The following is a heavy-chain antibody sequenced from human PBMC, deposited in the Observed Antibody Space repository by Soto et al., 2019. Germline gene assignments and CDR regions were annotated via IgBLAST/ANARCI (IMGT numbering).Heavy chain of an antibody. J-gene: IGHJ6*02. CDR3: ARAGDSSGYYNYYYYGMDV. CDR1: GGTFSSYA. Sequence: QVQLVQSGAEVKKPGSSVKVSCKASGGTFSSYAISWVRQAPGQGLEWMGGIIPIFGTANYAQKFQGRVTITTDKSTSTAYMELSSLRSEYTAVYYCARAGDSSGYYNYYYYGMDVWGQGTTVTVSS. CDR2: IIPIFGTA. D-gene: IGHD3-22*01. V-gene: IGHV1-69*06.